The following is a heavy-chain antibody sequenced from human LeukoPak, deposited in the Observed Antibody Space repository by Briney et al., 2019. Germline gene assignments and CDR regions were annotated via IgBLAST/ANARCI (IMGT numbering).Heavy chain of an antibody. CDR3: ARAGRFDCGGDCNWFDP. J-gene: IGHJ5*02. Sequence: ASVKVSCKASGYTFTSYGISWVRQAPGQGLERMGWISAYNGNTNYAQKLQGRVTMTTDKSTSTAYMELSSLRSEDTAVYYCARAGRFDCGGDCNWFDPWGQGTLVTVSS. V-gene: IGHV1-18*01. CDR1: GYTFTSYG. CDR2: ISAYNGNT. D-gene: IGHD2-21*02.